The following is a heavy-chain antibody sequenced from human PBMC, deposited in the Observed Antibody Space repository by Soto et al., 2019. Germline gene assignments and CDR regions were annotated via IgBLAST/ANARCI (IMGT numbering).Heavy chain of an antibody. J-gene: IGHJ6*03. D-gene: IGHD1-7*01. Sequence: SQTLSLTCAISGDGVSSNSAAWNWIRLSPSRGLEWLARTYYVSRWYNDYAVSVRSRITVNPDTSKNQFSLQLTSVTPEDTAVYYCAGTTSHQWYYMDVWGKGTTVTVSS. CDR1: GDGVSSNSAA. CDR2: TYYVSRWYN. CDR3: AGTTSHQWYYMDV. V-gene: IGHV6-1*01.